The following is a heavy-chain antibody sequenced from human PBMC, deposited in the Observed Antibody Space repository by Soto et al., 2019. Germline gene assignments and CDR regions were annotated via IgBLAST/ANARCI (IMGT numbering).Heavy chain of an antibody. CDR1: GGTFSSYA. CDR2: IIPIFGTA. Sequence: VASVKVSCKASGGTFSSYAISWVRQAPGQGLEWMGGIIPIFGTANYAQKSQGRVTITADESTSTAYRELSSLRSEDTAVYYCARGHGLRYFDRLLDYWGQGTLVTVSS. D-gene: IGHD3-9*01. V-gene: IGHV1-69*13. CDR3: ARGHGLRYFDRLLDY. J-gene: IGHJ4*02.